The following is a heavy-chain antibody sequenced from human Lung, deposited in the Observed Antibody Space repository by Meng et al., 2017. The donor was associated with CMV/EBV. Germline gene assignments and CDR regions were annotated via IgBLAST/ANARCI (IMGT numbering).Heavy chain of an antibody. CDR1: GTSISTSNW. D-gene: IGHD4/OR15-4a*01. J-gene: IGHJ4*02. V-gene: IGHV4-4*02. Sequence: LSCAVSGTSISTSNWWSWVRQPPGKGLEWIGEVYHSGYTNYNPSLKSRVTMSVDRSKNQFSLKLSSVTAADTAVYYCARVTEYGGNCFDSWGQGTLVTVSS. CDR2: VYHSGYT. CDR3: ARVTEYGGNCFDS.